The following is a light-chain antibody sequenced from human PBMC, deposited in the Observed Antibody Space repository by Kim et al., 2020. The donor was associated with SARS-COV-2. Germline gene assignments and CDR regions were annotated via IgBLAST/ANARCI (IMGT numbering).Light chain of an antibody. CDR3: QQCGTSPCT. Sequence: IVLTQSPGTLSLSPGETATLSCRASQSVASNYLAWYQQKPGQAPRLLIFDASTRATGISDRFSGSGSGTDFSLTISRLEPEDFAVYYCQQCGTSPCTFGQGTKLEI. V-gene: IGKV3-20*01. CDR1: QSVASNY. J-gene: IGKJ2*02. CDR2: DAS.